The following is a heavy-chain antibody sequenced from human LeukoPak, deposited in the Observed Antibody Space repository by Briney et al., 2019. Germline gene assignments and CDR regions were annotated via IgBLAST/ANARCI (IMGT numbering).Heavy chain of an antibody. J-gene: IGHJ4*02. D-gene: IGHD3-22*01. CDR2: IDSSTYTT. CDR1: GFTFSRFS. CDR3: ARAYYYDSSGYYHTHFDY. V-gene: IGHV3-48*01. Sequence: GGSLRLSCAASGFTFSRFSMNWVRQAPGKGLEWVSYIDSSTYTTYYADSVKGRFTISRDNAENSLYLQMNSLRAEDTDVYYCARAYYYDSSGYYHTHFDYWGQGTLVTVSS.